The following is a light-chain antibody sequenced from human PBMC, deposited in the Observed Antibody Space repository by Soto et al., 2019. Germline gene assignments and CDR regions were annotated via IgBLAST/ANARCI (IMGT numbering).Light chain of an antibody. CDR1: QTISSW. V-gene: IGKV1-5*03. J-gene: IGKJ5*01. CDR2: KAS. CDR3: QHYNSYSEA. Sequence: DIHMTQSPSTLSVSVIDIVATTVLASQTISSWLAWYQQKPGKAPKLLIYKASTLKRGVPSRFSGSGSGTEFTLTISSLQPDAFATYYCQHYNSYSEAFGQGTRLEIK.